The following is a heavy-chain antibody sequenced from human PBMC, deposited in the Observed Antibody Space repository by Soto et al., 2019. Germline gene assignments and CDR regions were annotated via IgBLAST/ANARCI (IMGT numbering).Heavy chain of an antibody. Sequence: GESLKISCKGSGYSFTSYWISWVRQMPGKGLEWMGRIDPSDSYTNYSPSFQGHVTILVDKSNTTAYLQWSSLKTSDTAIYYCVRQEGYSSGWYGFPSIWGQGTLVTV. D-gene: IGHD6-19*01. CDR3: VRQEGYSSGWYGFPSI. J-gene: IGHJ3*02. V-gene: IGHV5-10-1*01. CDR1: GYSFTSYW. CDR2: IDPSDSYT.